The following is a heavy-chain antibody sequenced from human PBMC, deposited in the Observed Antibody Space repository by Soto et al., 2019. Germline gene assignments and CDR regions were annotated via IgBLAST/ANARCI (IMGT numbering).Heavy chain of an antibody. J-gene: IGHJ4*02. CDR1: GYTFTAYF. Sequence: VASVKVSCKASGYTFTAYFMHWVRQAPGQGLEWIGIINPRGGSTNYAQKFQGRVAMTWDTSTSTVYMDLSSLRSDDTAVYYCARAPFSTSYFFFDYWGQGTLVTVSS. V-gene: IGHV1-46*01. CDR2: INPRGGST. D-gene: IGHD6-6*01. CDR3: ARAPFSTSYFFFDY.